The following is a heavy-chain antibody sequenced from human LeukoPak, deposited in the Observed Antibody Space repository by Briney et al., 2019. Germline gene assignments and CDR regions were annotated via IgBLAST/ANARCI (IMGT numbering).Heavy chain of an antibody. D-gene: IGHD3-10*01. J-gene: IGHJ4*02. V-gene: IGHV1-8*01. CDR1: GYTFTDHG. Sequence: GASVKVSCKTSGYTFTDHGVDWVRQASGQGLEWMGWMDPNTGHTDSAQKFQGRVTVTRNTSISTSYMELGSLRSEDTAVYYCARRASGGPYQDFWGQGTLVTVSP. CDR3: ARRASGGPYQDF. CDR2: MDPNTGHT.